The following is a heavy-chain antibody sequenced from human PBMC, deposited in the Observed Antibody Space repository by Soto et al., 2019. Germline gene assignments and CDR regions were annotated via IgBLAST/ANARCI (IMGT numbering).Heavy chain of an antibody. J-gene: IGHJ4*02. CDR2: ISGSGGST. Sequence: GSLRLSCAASGFTFSSYAMSWVRQAPGKGLEWVSAISGSGGSTYYADSVKGRFTISRDNSKNTLYLQMNSLRAEDTAVYYCAKAPVGYDFWGGYLLYWGQGTLVIVSS. V-gene: IGHV3-23*01. CDR1: GFTFSSYA. CDR3: AKAPVGYDFWGGYLLY. D-gene: IGHD3-3*01.